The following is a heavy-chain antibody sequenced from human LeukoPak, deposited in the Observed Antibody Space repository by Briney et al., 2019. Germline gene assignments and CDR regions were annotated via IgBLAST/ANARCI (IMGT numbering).Heavy chain of an antibody. J-gene: IGHJ3*02. Sequence: KPSETLSLTCTVSGGSISSSTYNWGWIRQPPGKGLEWIGSIFYSGSTYYNPSLKSRITISVDTSKNHFSLKLSSVTAADTAVYYCARRPPLYVRGAFDMWGQGTMVTVSS. V-gene: IGHV4-39*02. CDR2: IFYSGST. CDR3: ARRPPLYVRGAFDM. CDR1: GGSISSSTYN. D-gene: IGHD3-16*01.